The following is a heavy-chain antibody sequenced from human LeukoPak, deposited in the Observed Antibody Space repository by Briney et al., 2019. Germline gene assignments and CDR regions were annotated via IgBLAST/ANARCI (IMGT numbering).Heavy chain of an antibody. CDR3: ARVSGYSALAFDI. CDR2: ISTSSSYI. Sequence: SGGSLRLSCAAYGFTFSSYSMNWVRQAPGKGLEWVSFISTSSSYIYYADSVKGRFTISRDNAKNSLYLQMNSLRAEDTAVYYCARVSGYSALAFDIWGQGTMVTVSS. J-gene: IGHJ3*02. CDR1: GFTFSSYS. D-gene: IGHD5-12*01. V-gene: IGHV3-21*01.